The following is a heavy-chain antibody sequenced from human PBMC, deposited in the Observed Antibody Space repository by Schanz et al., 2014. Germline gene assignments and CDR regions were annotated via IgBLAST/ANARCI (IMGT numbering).Heavy chain of an antibody. V-gene: IGHV3-30-3*01. D-gene: IGHD6-13*01. J-gene: IGHJ4*01. Sequence: QVQLVESGGGVVQPGRSLRLSCAASGFIFSSYAMHWVRQAPGKGLEWVAVISYDGSNKYYADSVKGRFTISRDNSKNILYLQMNSLRAEDTAVYYCAREQIMAAAGLVDYWGHGTLVTVSS. CDR1: GFIFSSYA. CDR2: ISYDGSNK. CDR3: AREQIMAAAGLVDY.